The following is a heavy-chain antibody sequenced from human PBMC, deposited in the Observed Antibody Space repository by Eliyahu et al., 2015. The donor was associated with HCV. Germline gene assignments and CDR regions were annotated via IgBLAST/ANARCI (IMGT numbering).Heavy chain of an antibody. J-gene: IGHJ4*02. CDR1: GGSISSGDYH. Sequence: QVQLQESGPGLVKPSQTLSLTCTVSGGSISSGDYHWSWIRQTPGKGLEWIGYIYYSGSTYYNPSLKSRVTISIDTSKNQFSLKLNSVTAADTAVYYCARVRYYDDVWGRFDYWGQGTLVTVSS. D-gene: IGHD3-16*01. CDR2: IYYSGST. V-gene: IGHV4-30-4*01. CDR3: ARVRYYDDVWGRFDY.